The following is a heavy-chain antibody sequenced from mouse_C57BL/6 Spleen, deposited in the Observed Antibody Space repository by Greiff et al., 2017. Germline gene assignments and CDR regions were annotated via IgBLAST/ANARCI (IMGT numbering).Heavy chain of an antibody. Sequence: DVKLQESGPGLVKPSQSLSLTCSVTGYSITSGYYWNWIRQFPGNKLEWMGYISYDGSNNYNPSLKNRISITRDTSKNQFFLKLNSVTTEDTATYYCAREGDYDWVGYFDYWGQGTTLTVSS. J-gene: IGHJ2*01. CDR2: ISYDGSN. V-gene: IGHV3-6*01. CDR1: GYSITSGYY. CDR3: AREGDYDWVGYFDY. D-gene: IGHD2-13*01.